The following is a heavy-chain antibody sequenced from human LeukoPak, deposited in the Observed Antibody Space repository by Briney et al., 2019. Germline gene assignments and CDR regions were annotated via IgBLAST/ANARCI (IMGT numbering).Heavy chain of an antibody. CDR2: IYYSGST. V-gene: IGHV4-39*07. D-gene: IGHD1-26*01. Sequence: SETLSLTFTVSGGSISSSSYYWGWIRQPPGKGLEWIGSIYYSGSTYYNPSLKSRVTMSVDTSKNQFSLKLTSVTAADTAVYYCARNRVVGAPNFDYWGQGTLVTVFS. J-gene: IGHJ4*02. CDR1: GGSISSSSYY. CDR3: ARNRVVGAPNFDY.